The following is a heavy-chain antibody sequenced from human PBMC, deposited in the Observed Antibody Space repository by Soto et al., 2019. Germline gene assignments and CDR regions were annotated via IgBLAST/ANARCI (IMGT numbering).Heavy chain of an antibody. CDR3: TRGHGDFWSGLWLDP. CDR2: IRSKAYGGTT. Sequence: PGGSLRLSCTASGFTFGDYAMSWFRQAPGKGLEWVGFIRSKAYGGTTEYAASVKGRFTISRDDSKSIAYLQMNSLKTEDTAVYYCTRGHGDFWSGLWLDPWGQGTLVTVSS. CDR1: GFTFGDYA. D-gene: IGHD3-3*01. V-gene: IGHV3-49*03. J-gene: IGHJ5*02.